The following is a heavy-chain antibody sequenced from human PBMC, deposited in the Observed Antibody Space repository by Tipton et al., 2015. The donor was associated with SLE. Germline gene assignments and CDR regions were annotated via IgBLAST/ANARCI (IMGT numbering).Heavy chain of an antibody. CDR3: ARVRGGWPDY. V-gene: IGHV4-38-2*01. J-gene: IGHJ4*02. D-gene: IGHD3-10*01. CDR1: GYSISSSYY. Sequence: TLSLTCAVSGYSISSSYYWGWIRQPPGKGLGWIGSIYYSGCTYYNPSLKSRVTISVDTSKNPFSLKLSSVTAADTAVYYCARVRGGWPDYWGQGTLVTVSS. CDR2: IYYSGCT.